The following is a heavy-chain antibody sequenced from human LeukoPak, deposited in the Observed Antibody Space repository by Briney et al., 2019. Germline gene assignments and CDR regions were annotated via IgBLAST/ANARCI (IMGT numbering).Heavy chain of an antibody. J-gene: IGHJ4*02. Sequence: GGSLRLCYAASGFTFSSYAMHCVRQAPGKGLEWVAVISYDGSNKYYADSVKGRFTISRDNSKNTLYLQMNSLRAEDTAVYYCARDNQLISAWGQGTLVTVSS. CDR2: ISYDGSNK. V-gene: IGHV3-30*04. D-gene: IGHD2-2*01. CDR1: GFTFSSYA. CDR3: ARDNQLISA.